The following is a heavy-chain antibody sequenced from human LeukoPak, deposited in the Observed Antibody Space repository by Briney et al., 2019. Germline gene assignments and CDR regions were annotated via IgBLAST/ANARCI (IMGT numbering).Heavy chain of an antibody. V-gene: IGHV5-51*01. Sequence: GESLKISCEGSGYTFTTYWIGWVRQMPRKGLEWMAIIYPSDSHARYSPSFQGQVTISADRSISTAHLQWSSLKASDTAMYYCARSPDTIYFDYWGQGTLVTVSS. D-gene: IGHD5-18*01. CDR1: GYTFTTYW. CDR2: IYPSDSHA. CDR3: ARSPDTIYFDY. J-gene: IGHJ4*02.